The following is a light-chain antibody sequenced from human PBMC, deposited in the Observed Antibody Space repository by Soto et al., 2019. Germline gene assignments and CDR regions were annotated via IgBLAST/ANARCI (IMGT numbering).Light chain of an antibody. CDR2: GAS. CDR1: QSVSSSY. CDR3: QQYGSSPQT. J-gene: IGKJ1*01. V-gene: IGKV3-20*01. Sequence: EIVLTQSPGTLSLSPGERATLSCRASQSVSSSYLAWYQQKPGHAPRLLIYGASSRATGIPARFSGSGSGTDFTLTISRLEPEDFAVYYCQQYGSSPQTFGQGTKVEIK.